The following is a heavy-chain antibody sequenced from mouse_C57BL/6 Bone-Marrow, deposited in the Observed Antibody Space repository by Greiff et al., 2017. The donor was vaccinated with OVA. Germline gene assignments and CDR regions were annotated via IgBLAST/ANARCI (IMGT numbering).Heavy chain of an antibody. V-gene: IGHV6-3*01. CDR2: IRLKSDTYAT. D-gene: IGHD1-1*01. J-gene: IGHJ3*01. Sequence: EVKLVESGGGLVQPGGSMKLSCVASGFTFSNYWMNWVRQSPEKGLEWVAQIRLKSDTYATHYAESVKGRFTISRDDSKSSVYLQMNNLRAEDTGIYYCTCYYGSRGAYWGQGTLVTVSA. CDR3: TCYYGSRGAY. CDR1: GFTFSNYW.